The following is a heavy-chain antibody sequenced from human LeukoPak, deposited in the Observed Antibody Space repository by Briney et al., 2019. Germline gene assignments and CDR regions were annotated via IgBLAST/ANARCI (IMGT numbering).Heavy chain of an antibody. CDR2: ISWNSGSI. J-gene: IGHJ3*02. Sequence: GGSLRLSCAASGFTFDDYAMHWVRQAPGKGLEWVSGISWNSGSIGYADSVKGRFTISRDNAKNSLYLQMNSLRAEGTALYYCAKDLSPTSGYWAFDIWGQGTMVTVSS. CDR1: GFTFDDYA. D-gene: IGHD3-22*01. CDR3: AKDLSPTSGYWAFDI. V-gene: IGHV3-9*01.